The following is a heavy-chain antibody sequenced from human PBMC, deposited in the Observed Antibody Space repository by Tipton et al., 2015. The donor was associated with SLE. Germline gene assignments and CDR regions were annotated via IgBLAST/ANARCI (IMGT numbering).Heavy chain of an antibody. CDR2: INYSGTT. Sequence: TPSLTCTVSGGSISSYSWGWIRQPPGKGLEWIGSINYSGTTSYNPSLKSRVTISVDTSKNQFSLKLSSVTAADTAVYYCTRHDYFASGRVYWGQGTLVTVSS. V-gene: IGHV4-39*07. J-gene: IGHJ4*02. CDR1: GGSISSYS. D-gene: IGHD3-10*01. CDR3: TRHDYFASGRVY.